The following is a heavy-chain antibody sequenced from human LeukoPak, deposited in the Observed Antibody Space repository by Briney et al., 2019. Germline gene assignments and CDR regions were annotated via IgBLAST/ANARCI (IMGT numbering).Heavy chain of an antibody. D-gene: IGHD6-19*01. V-gene: IGHV4-59*08. J-gene: IGHJ6*02. CDR2: IYYSGST. Sequence: SETLSLTCTVSGGSISSYYWSWIRQPPGKGLEWIGYIYYSGSTNCNPSLKSRVTISVDTSKNQFSLKLSSVTAADTAVYYCAGIYSSGWPLNYYYYYGMDVWGQGTTVTVSS. CDR1: GGSISSYY. CDR3: AGIYSSGWPLNYYYYYGMDV.